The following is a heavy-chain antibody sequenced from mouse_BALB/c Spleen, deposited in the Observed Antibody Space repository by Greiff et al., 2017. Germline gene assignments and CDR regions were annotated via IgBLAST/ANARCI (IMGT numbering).Heavy chain of an antibody. CDR3: ARPDGYCWFAY. CDR2: ISSGGGST. V-gene: IGHV5-12-1*01. Sequence: EVQLVESGGGLVKPGGSLKLSCAASGFAFSSYDMSWVRQTPEKRLEWVAYISSGGGSTYYPDTVKGRFTISRDNAKNTLYLQMSSLKSEDTAMYYCARPDGYCWFAYWGQGTLVTVSA. CDR1: GFAFSSYD. J-gene: IGHJ3*01. D-gene: IGHD2-3*01.